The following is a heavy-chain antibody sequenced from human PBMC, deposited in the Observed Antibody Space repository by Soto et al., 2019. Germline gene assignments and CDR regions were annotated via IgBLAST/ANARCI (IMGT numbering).Heavy chain of an antibody. D-gene: IGHD3-10*01. CDR3: ARVAPYYYGSGSYYFDY. Sequence: PGGSLRLSCAASGLSFSPDTMNWIRQAPGKGLEWVSSISSAGSYIYYADSVKGRFTISRDNAKNSLYLQMNSLRAEDTAVYYCARVAPYYYGSGSYYFDYWGQGTLVTVSS. CDR2: ISSAGSYI. V-gene: IGHV3-21*01. J-gene: IGHJ4*02. CDR1: GLSFSPDT.